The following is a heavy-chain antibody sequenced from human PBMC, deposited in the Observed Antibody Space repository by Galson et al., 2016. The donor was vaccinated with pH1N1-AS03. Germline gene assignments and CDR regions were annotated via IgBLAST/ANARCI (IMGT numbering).Heavy chain of an antibody. V-gene: IGHV5-51*01. Sequence: QSGAEVKKPGDSLKISCQASGYIFSNYWIAWVRQMPGKGLQWMGIIFPGDSDVRYNPSFQGQVTISADKSINTAYLQWNSLKASDTAVYYCASYGSGSSPFDYWGQGTLVTVSS. D-gene: IGHD3-10*01. CDR1: GYIFSNYW. CDR3: ASYGSGSSPFDY. CDR2: IFPGDSDV. J-gene: IGHJ4*02.